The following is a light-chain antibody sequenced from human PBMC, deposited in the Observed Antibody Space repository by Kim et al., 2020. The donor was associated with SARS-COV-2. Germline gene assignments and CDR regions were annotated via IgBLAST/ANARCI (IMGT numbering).Light chain of an antibody. V-gene: IGLV3-19*01. J-gene: IGLJ3*02. Sequence: SSELTQDPAVSVALGQTVRITCQGDSLRSYYATWYQQKPGQAPILVIHAKNNRPSGIPDRFSGSASGNTASLTITGAQAEDEADYYCQSRDSSGNHLVFGGGTKVTVL. CDR1: SLRSYY. CDR2: AKN. CDR3: QSRDSSGNHLV.